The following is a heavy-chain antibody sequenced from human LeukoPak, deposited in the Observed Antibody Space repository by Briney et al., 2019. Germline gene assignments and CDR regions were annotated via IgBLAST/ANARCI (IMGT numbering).Heavy chain of an antibody. D-gene: IGHD4-11*01. CDR2: IYSGGST. CDR3: AKDAVNYSFEY. Sequence: QPGGSLRLSCAASGFTVGTNFMSWVRQAPGKGLEWVSVIYSGGSTYYADSVKGRFTISRDNSKNTLYLQMNSLRAEDTAVYYCAKDAVNYSFEYWGQGTLVTASS. CDR1: GFTVGTNF. J-gene: IGHJ4*02. V-gene: IGHV3-53*01.